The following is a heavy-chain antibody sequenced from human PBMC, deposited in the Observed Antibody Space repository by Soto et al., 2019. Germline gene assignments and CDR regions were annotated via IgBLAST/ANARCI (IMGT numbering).Heavy chain of an antibody. CDR3: ARTENWNSEFYFDY. J-gene: IGHJ4*02. V-gene: IGHV4-30-4*01. CDR2: IYYSGST. Sequence: ASETLSLTCTVSGGSISSGDYYWSWIRQPPGKGLEWIGYIYYSGSTYYNPSLKSRVTISVDTSKNQFSLKLSSVTAADTAVYYCARTENWNSEFYFDYWGQGTLVTVSS. D-gene: IGHD1-7*01. CDR1: GGSISSGDYY.